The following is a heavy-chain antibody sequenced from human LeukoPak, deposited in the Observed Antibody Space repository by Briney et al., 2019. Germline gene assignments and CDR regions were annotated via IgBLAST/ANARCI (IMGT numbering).Heavy chain of an antibody. J-gene: IGHJ6*02. Sequence: KFQGRVTITRDTSASTAYMELNSLRSEDTAVYYCASGPGYYYGMDVWGQGTTVTVSS. V-gene: IGHV1-3*01. CDR3: ASGPGYYYGMDV.